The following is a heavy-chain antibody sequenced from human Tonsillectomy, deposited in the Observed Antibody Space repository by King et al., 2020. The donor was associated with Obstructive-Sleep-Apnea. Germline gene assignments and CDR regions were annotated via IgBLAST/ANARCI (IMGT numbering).Heavy chain of an antibody. V-gene: IGHV3-7*01. D-gene: IGHD2-2*01. CDR3: ARGGDIVVVTTAMRSWYFDL. CDR2: IKQDGSEK. J-gene: IGHJ2*01. Sequence: VQLVESGGGLVQPGGSLRLSCAASGFSFSSYWMSWVRQAPGKGLEWVANIKQDGSEKYYVDSVKGRLTLSREKAQNSLYLQMNSLRADDTAVYYCARGGDIVVVTTAMRSWYFDLWGRGTLVTVSS. CDR1: GFSFSSYW.